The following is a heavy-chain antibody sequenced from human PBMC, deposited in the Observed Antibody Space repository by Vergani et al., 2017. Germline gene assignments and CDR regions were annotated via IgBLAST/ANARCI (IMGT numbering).Heavy chain of an antibody. CDR3: AREGFYDYFWGSFRLNGGYFD. D-gene: IGHD3-16*02. Sequence: QVQLVPSGAVVKKPGASVKVSCKASGYTFTSYYMHWVRQAPGQGRAWMGIINPSGGSTSYAQKFQGRVTITRDTSASTAYMELSSMRFEDTAVYYCAREGFYDYFWGSFRLNGGYFD. V-gene: IGHV1-46*01. CDR1: GYTFTSYY. J-gene: IGHJ2*01. CDR2: INPSGGST.